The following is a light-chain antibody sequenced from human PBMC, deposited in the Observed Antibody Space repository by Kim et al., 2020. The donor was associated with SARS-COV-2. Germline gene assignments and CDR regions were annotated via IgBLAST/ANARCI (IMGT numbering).Light chain of an antibody. CDR3: QAWESSTYVV. J-gene: IGLJ2*01. CDR2: QDS. Sequence: SYELTQPPSVSVSPGQTASITCSGDKLGDKYACWYQQKPGQSPVLVIYQDSKRPSGIPERFSGSNSGNTATLTISGTQAMDEADYYCQAWESSTYVVFGG. CDR1: KLGDKY. V-gene: IGLV3-1*01.